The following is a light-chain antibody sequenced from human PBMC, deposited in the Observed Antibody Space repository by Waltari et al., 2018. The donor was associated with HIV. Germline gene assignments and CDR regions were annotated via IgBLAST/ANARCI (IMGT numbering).Light chain of an antibody. V-gene: IGLV1-40*01. Sequence: QSVLTQPPSVSGAPGQRVTISCPGSSSNIGAGYDVHWYQQLPGTAPKLLIYGTSNRPSGVPDRFSGSKSGTSASLAITGLRAEDEADYYCQSYDSSLSGVFGGGTKLTVL. CDR1: SSNIGAGYD. CDR3: QSYDSSLSGV. J-gene: IGLJ3*02. CDR2: GTS.